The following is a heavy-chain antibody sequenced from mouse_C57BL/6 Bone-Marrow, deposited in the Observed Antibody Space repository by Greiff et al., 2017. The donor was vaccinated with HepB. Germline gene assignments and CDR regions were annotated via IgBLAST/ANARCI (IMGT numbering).Heavy chain of an antibody. V-gene: IGHV1-64*01. CDR1: GYTFTSYW. CDR2: IHPNSGST. CDR3: ARRGVRRGFAY. Sequence: VQLQESGAELVKPGASVKLSCKASGYTFTSYWMHWVKQRPGQGLEWIGMIHPNSGSTNYNEKFKSKATLTVDKSSSTAYMQLSSLTSEDSAVYYCARRGVRRGFAYWGQGTLVTVSA. J-gene: IGHJ3*01. D-gene: IGHD2-14*01.